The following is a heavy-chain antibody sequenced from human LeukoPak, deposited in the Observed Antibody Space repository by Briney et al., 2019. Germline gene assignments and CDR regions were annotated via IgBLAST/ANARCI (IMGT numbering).Heavy chain of an antibody. V-gene: IGHV4-59*01. Sequence: SETLSLTCTVSGGSISSYYWSWIRQPPGKGLEWIGYIYYSGSTNYNPSLKSRVTISVDTSKNQFSLKLSSVTAADTAVYYCARSRDGYNGVFDYWGQGTLVTVSS. CDR1: GGSISSYY. CDR3: ARSRDGYNGVFDY. D-gene: IGHD5-24*01. CDR2: IYYSGST. J-gene: IGHJ4*02.